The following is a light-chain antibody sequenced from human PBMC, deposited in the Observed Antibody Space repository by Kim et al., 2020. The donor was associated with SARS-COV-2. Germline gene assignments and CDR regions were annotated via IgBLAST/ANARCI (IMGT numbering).Light chain of an antibody. CDR3: QVWDSSSDHVV. CDR2: YDT. V-gene: IGLV3-21*04. Sequence: APGQTARITCGGDNIDSRSVYWYQQKTGTAPILVIYYDTDRPSGIPERFSGTNSGNTATLTISRVEAGDEADYYCQVWDSSSDHVVFGGGTQLTVL. CDR1: NIDSRS. J-gene: IGLJ2*01.